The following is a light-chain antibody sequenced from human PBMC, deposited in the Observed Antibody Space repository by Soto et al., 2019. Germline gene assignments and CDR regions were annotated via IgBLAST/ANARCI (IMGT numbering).Light chain of an antibody. CDR1: QSVDSTF. J-gene: IGKJ1*01. V-gene: IGKV3-20*01. CDR3: QQYMSSVT. CDR2: GVS. Sequence: EIVLTQSPGSLSMSPGERVTLSCRASQSVDSTFFAWYQKKPGQAPMLLMYGVSKRATGIPDRFSGSGSGTDFTLTITRLEPEDVALYYCQQYMSSVTFGHGTRVEIK.